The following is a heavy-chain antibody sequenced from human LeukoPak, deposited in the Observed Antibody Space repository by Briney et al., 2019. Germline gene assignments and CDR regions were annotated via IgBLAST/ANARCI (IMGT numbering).Heavy chain of an antibody. CDR3: ARDDYYYDSSGLDI. V-gene: IGHV3-21*01. CDR2: ISSSSSYI. CDR1: GFTFGDYA. D-gene: IGHD3-22*01. J-gene: IGHJ3*02. Sequence: PGGSLRLSCTASGFTFGDYAMSWFRQAPGKGLEWVSSISSSSSYIYYADSVKGRFTISRDNAKNSLYLQMNSLRAEDTAVYYCARDDYYYDSSGLDIWGQGTMVTVSS.